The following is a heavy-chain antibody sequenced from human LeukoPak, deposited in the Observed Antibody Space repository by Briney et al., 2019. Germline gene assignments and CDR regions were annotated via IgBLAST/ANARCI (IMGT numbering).Heavy chain of an antibody. CDR2: INPNDGDT. V-gene: IGHV1-2*02. Sequence: QAPGQGFEWMGWINPNDGDTNYAQKFQGRVTMTRDTSISTAHMEVSRLRSDDTAVYYCARANFLYCSSSTCLFDYWGQGTLVTVSS. J-gene: IGHJ4*02. CDR3: ARANFLYCSSSTCLFDY. D-gene: IGHD2-2*01.